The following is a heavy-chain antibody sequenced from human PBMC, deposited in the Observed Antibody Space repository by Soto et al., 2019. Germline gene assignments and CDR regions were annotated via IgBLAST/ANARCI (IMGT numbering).Heavy chain of an antibody. J-gene: IGHJ4*02. CDR2: IYHSGST. D-gene: IGHD4-17*01. CDR3: ARGGVTTGPVYFDY. CDR1: SGSISSSNW. Sequence: QVQLQESGPGLVKPLGTLSLTCAVSSGSISSSNWWSWVRQPPGKGLEWIGEIYHSGSTNYNPSLKSRVTISVDKSKNQFSLKLSSVIAADMAVYYCARGGVTTGPVYFDYWGQGTLVTVSS. V-gene: IGHV4-4*02.